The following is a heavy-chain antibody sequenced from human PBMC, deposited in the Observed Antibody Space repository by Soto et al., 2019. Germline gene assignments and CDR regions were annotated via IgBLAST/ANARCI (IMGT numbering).Heavy chain of an antibody. CDR1: SGSISSSNW. V-gene: IGHV4-4*02. Sequence: QVQLQESGPGLVKPSGTLSLTCAVSSGSISSSNWWSWVRQPPGKGLEWIGEIYHSGSTNYNPSLQSRVTISEDKSKNQFSLKLSSVTAADTAVYYCARDAGYSSRIDAFDIWGQGTMVTVSS. CDR3: ARDAGYSSRIDAFDI. J-gene: IGHJ3*02. D-gene: IGHD6-13*01. CDR2: IYHSGST.